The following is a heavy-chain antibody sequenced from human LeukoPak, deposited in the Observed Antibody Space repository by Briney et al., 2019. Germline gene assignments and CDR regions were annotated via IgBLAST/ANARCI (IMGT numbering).Heavy chain of an antibody. CDR1: GFTFSSYA. J-gene: IGHJ6*03. Sequence: GGSLRLSCAASGFTFSSYAMSWVRQSPGKGLEWVSGISGNGDNTYYADPVKGRFTISRDNSKNTLYLQMNSLRAEDTALYFCARDTGTGTTLYYYYMDVWGKGTTVTVSS. CDR2: ISGNGDNT. V-gene: IGHV3-23*01. CDR3: ARDTGTGTTLYYYYMDV. D-gene: IGHD1-1*01.